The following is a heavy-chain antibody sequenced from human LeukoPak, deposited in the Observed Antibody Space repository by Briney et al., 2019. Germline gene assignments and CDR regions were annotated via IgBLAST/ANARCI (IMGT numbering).Heavy chain of an antibody. D-gene: IGHD3-9*01. CDR2: IKQDGSEK. V-gene: IGHV3-7*04. Sequence: PGGSLRLSCAASGFTFSSYWMSWVRQAPGKGLEWVANIKQDGSEKYYVDSVKGRFTISRDIAKNSLFLQMNSLRAEDTSVYYCVGAGYYFDYWGQGTLVTVSS. CDR1: GFTFSSYW. J-gene: IGHJ4*02. CDR3: VGAGYYFDY.